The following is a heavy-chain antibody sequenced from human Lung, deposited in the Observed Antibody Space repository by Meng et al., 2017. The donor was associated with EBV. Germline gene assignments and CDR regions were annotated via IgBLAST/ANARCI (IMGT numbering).Heavy chain of an antibody. Sequence: QVQLQQSGPGPVKPSQTLSLTCTVSGGSNSNGYYWSWVRQHPGKGLEWIGYMYYSGSTYYNPSLKSRVTISVDTSKNQFSLKLSSVTAADTAVYYCARGATSVFDLWGRGTLVTVSS. J-gene: IGHJ2*01. CDR2: MYYSGST. CDR3: ARGATSVFDL. V-gene: IGHV4-31*03. CDR1: GGSNSNGYY.